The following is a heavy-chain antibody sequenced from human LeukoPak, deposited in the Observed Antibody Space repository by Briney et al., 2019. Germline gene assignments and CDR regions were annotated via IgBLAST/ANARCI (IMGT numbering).Heavy chain of an antibody. CDR1: GFTFSSYW. D-gene: IGHD3-16*01. Sequence: GGSLRLSCEGSGFTFSSYWMAWGRQAPGKGLEWVADIKQDGSEKYYVDSVKRRFTISRDNAKNSLSLQMNSLRAEDTAVYYCARAFGGGFDYWGQGTLVTVSS. J-gene: IGHJ4*02. CDR2: IKQDGSEK. CDR3: ARAFGGGFDY. V-gene: IGHV3-7*01.